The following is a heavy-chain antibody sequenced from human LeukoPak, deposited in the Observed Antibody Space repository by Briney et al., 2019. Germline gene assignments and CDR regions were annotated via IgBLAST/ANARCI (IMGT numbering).Heavy chain of an antibody. Sequence: GGSLRLSCAASGFTFDDYGMSWVRQAPGKGLEWVANIKQDGSEKYYVDSVKGRFTISRDNAKNSLYLQMNSLRAEDTAVYYCAKGPAIGVAAYFDYWGQGTLVTVSS. CDR2: IKQDGSEK. J-gene: IGHJ4*02. D-gene: IGHD6-13*01. CDR1: GFTFDDYG. CDR3: AKGPAIGVAAYFDY. V-gene: IGHV3-7*03.